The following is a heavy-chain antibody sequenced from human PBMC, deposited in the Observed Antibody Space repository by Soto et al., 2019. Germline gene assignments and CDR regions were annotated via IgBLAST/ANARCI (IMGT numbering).Heavy chain of an antibody. D-gene: IGHD3-3*01. J-gene: IGHJ5*02. CDR3: ARTGWTTIFGVVIDNWFDP. V-gene: IGHV4-39*01. CDR1: GFSISSSSYY. CDR2: IYYSGST. Sequence: LXCTFSGFSISSSSYYWGWIRQPPWKGLEWIGSIYYSGSTYYNPSLKSRVTISVDTSKNQFSLKLSSVTAADTAVYYCARTGWTTIFGVVIDNWFDPWGQGTLVTVSS.